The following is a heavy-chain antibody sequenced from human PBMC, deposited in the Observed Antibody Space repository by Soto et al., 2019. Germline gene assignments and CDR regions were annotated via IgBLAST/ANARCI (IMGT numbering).Heavy chain of an antibody. Sequence: GASVKVSCKASGYTFTSYYMHWVRQAPGQGLEWMGIINPSGGSTSYAQKFQGRVTMTRDTSTSTVYMELSSLRSEDTAVYYCARVMGRSPLDYGDYEQAILRRPPNSSDLRGPAPLVTLSS. V-gene: IGHV1-46*01. J-gene: IGHJ5*02. CDR3: ARVMGRSPLDYGDYEQAILRRPPNSSDL. D-gene: IGHD4-17*01. CDR2: INPSGGST. CDR1: GYTFTSYY.